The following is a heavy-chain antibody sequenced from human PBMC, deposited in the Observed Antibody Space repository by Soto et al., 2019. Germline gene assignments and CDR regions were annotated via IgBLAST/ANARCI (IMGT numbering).Heavy chain of an antibody. CDR3: AKERSSSWYPRGFDP. V-gene: IGHV3-23*01. D-gene: IGHD6-13*01. J-gene: IGHJ5*02. CDR2: ISGSGGST. CDR1: GFTFSSYA. Sequence: EVQLLESGGGLVQPGGSLRLSCAASGFTFSSYAMSWVRQAPGKGLEWVSAISGSGGSTYYADSVQGRFTISRDNSKTTLYLQRNSLRTEDTAVYYCAKERSSSWYPRGFDPWGQGTLVTVSS.